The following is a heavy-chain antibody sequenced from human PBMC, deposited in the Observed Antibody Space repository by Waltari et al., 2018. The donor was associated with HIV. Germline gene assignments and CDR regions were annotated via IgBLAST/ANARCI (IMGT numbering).Heavy chain of an antibody. J-gene: IGHJ3*02. CDR1: GGSISSSSYY. CDR3: ARQPYSSSPFPCAFDI. D-gene: IGHD6-6*01. Sequence: QLQLQESGPGLVKPSETLSLTCTVSGGSISSSSYYWGWIRKPPGKGLEWIGSIYYSGSTYYNPSLKSRVTISVDTSKNQFSLKLSSVTAADTAVYYCARQPYSSSPFPCAFDIWGQGTMVTVSS. V-gene: IGHV4-39*01. CDR2: IYYSGST.